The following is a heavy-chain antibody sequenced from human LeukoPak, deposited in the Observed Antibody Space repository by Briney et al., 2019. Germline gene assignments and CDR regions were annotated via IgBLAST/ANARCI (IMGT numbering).Heavy chain of an antibody. V-gene: IGHV1-2*06. Sequence: ASVKVSCKTSGYPFVGYFIHWVRQAPGQGLQWMGRINSNSGGTEYEPSFQGRVTMTRDTSLSTAYVEVSTLISDDTAVYYCARDLSSTPNWEFDYWGQGTQVTVSS. CDR2: INSNSGGT. J-gene: IGHJ4*02. D-gene: IGHD1-26*01. CDR1: GYPFVGYF. CDR3: ARDLSSTPNWEFDY.